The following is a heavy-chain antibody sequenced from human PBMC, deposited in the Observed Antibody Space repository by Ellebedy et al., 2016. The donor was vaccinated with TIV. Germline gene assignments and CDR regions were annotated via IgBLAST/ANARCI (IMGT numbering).Heavy chain of an antibody. CDR2: INPNSSGT. CDR3: ARDRGATYYYYYYMDV. J-gene: IGHJ6*03. Sequence: ASVKVSCXASGYTFTGYYMHWVRQAPGQGLEWMGWINPNSSGTNYAQKFQGRVTMTRDTSISTAYMELSRLRSDDTAVYYCARDRGATYYYYYYMDVWGKGTTVTVSS. D-gene: IGHD1-26*01. V-gene: IGHV1-2*02. CDR1: GYTFTGYY.